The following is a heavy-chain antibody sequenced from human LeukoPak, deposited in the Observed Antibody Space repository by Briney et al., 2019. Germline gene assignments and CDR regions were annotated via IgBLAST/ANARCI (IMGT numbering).Heavy chain of an antibody. J-gene: IGHJ4*02. CDR2: INSDGSST. V-gene: IGHV3-74*01. Sequence: GGSLRLSCAASGFTFSNYWMHWVRQAPGKGLVWVSRINSDGSSTTSADSVKGRFTISRDNAKNTLYLQMNSLRAEDTAVYYCAKGGATVIHYWGQGTLVTVSS. D-gene: IGHD4-17*01. CDR3: AKGGATVIHY. CDR1: GFTFSNYW.